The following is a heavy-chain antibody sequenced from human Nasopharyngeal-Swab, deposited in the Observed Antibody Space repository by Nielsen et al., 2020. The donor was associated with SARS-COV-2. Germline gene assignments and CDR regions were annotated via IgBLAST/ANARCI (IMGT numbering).Heavy chain of an antibody. CDR2: INPNRGGT. D-gene: IGHD6-13*01. CDR3: ARDLSGRAAADVIDY. V-gene: IGHV1-2*02. Sequence: ARQTPGQGSEWMGWINPNRGGTNYAQKCQGRVTMTRDTSISTAYMELSRRRSDDTAVYYCARDLSGRAAADVIDYWGQGTLVTVSS. J-gene: IGHJ4*02.